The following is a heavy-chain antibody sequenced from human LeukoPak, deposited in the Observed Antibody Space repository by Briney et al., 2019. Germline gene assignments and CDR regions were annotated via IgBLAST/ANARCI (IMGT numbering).Heavy chain of an antibody. V-gene: IGHV3-21*01. J-gene: IGHJ3*02. CDR2: ISSSSSYI. CDR3: ARALRIAVAGTGAFDI. CDR1: GFTFSSYA. Sequence: GGPLRLSCAASGFTFSSYAMSWVRQAPGKGLEWVSAISSSSSYIYYADSVKGRFTISRDNAKNSLYLQMNSLRAEDTAVYYCARALRIAVAGTGAFDIWGQGTMVTVSS. D-gene: IGHD6-19*01.